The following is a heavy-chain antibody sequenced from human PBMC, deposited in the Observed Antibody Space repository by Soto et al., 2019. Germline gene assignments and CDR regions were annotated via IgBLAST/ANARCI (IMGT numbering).Heavy chain of an antibody. CDR2: TYWNDDK. CDR3: AHREIWSVYLDD. Sequence: QITLKESGPTLVKPTQTLTLTFTFSGFSLSTSGVGVGWIRQPPGNALEWLALTYWNDDKRYSPSLKSRLTITKHTSKNQVVLTMTNMDPVDTATYYCAHREIWSVYLDDWGQGTLVTVSS. V-gene: IGHV2-5*01. CDR1: GFSLSTSGVG. J-gene: IGHJ4*02. D-gene: IGHD3-3*01.